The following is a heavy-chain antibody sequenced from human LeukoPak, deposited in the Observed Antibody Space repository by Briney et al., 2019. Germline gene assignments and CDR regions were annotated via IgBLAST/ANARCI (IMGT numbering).Heavy chain of an antibody. J-gene: IGHJ6*02. Sequence: GGSLRLSCAASGFTFSSYGMIWVRQAPGKGLEWVANIKEGGGEKYYVDSVKGRFTISRDNAKNSLYLQMNSLRAEDTAVYYCARDTYSSSWYFVKYYYYGMDVWGQETPVTVSS. D-gene: IGHD6-13*01. CDR2: IKEGGGEK. CDR1: GFTFSSYG. CDR3: ARDTYSSSWYFVKYYYYGMDV. V-gene: IGHV3-7*01.